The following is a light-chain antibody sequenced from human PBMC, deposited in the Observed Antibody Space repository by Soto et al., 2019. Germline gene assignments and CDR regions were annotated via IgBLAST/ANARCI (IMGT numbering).Light chain of an antibody. Sequence: EIVLTQSPGTLSLSPGERATLSCRASQSVSSSYLAWYQQKPCQAPRLLIYGASSRATGIPDRFSGSGSGTDFTLTISRLEPEAFAVYYCQQYCSSPWTFGQGNKGESK. V-gene: IGKV3-20*01. CDR3: QQYCSSPWT. J-gene: IGKJ1*01. CDR1: QSVSSSY. CDR2: GAS.